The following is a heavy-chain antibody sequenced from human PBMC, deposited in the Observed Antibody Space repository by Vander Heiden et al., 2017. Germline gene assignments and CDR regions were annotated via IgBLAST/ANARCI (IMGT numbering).Heavy chain of an antibody. D-gene: IGHD3-22*01. J-gene: IGHJ4*02. CDR3: AHSFLTDYYDSSGYSSN. V-gene: IGHV2-5*02. Sequence: GWIRQPPGKALEWLALIYWDDDKRYSPSLKSRLTITKDTSKNQVVLTMTNMDPVDTATYYCAHSFLTDYYDSSGYSSNWGQGTMVTVYS. CDR2: IYWDDDK.